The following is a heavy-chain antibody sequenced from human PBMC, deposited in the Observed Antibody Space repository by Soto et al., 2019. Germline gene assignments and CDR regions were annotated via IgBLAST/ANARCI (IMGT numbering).Heavy chain of an antibody. V-gene: IGHV5-51*01. CDR2: IYPGDSDT. CDR1: GYSFTSYW. Sequence: GESLKISCKGSGYSFTSYWIGWVRQMPGKGLEWMGIIYPGDSDTRYSPSFQGQDTISADKSISTAYLQWSSLKASDTAMYYCARFNGGYKSFSSECYGMDVWGQGTTVTVSS. J-gene: IGHJ6*02. CDR3: ARFNGGYKSFSSECYGMDV. D-gene: IGHD5-12*01.